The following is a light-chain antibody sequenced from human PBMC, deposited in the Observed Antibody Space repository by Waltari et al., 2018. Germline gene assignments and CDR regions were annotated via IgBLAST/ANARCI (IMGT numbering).Light chain of an antibody. J-gene: IGLJ3*02. CDR2: EDI. Sequence: SYELTQPPSVSVSPGQTASITCSGDILGNKYASWYQHKPGQSPLLVIYEDIKRPSGIPWRFSGSKSGNTATLTISGTQSMDDADYYCQALGSNRWVFGGGTKLTVL. CDR3: QALGSNRWV. V-gene: IGLV3-1*01. CDR1: ILGNKY.